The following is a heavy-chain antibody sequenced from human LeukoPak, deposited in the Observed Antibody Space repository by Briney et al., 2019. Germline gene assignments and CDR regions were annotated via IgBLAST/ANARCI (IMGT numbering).Heavy chain of an antibody. CDR3: AKAVKVDDASGYYGVFDY. J-gene: IGHJ4*02. Sequence: ASVKVSCKASGYTFTGYYMHWVRQAPGQGLEWMGWINPNSGGTNYAQKFQGRVTMTRDTSISTAYMELSRLRSDDTAVYYCAKAVKVDDASGYYGVFDYWGQGTPVTVSS. CDR2: INPNSGGT. CDR1: GYTFTGYY. V-gene: IGHV1-2*02. D-gene: IGHD3-22*01.